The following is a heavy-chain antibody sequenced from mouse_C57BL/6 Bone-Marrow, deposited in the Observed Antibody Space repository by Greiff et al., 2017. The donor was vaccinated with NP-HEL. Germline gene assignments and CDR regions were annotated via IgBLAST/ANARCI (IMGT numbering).Heavy chain of an antibody. D-gene: IGHD2-4*01. CDR3: ARGGLRGAWLAY. CDR1: GYTFTSYG. J-gene: IGHJ3*01. V-gene: IGHV1-81*01. CDR2: IYPRSGNT. Sequence: QVQLQQSGAELARPGASVKLSCKASGYTFTSYGISWVKQRTGQGLEWIGEIYPRSGNTYYNEKFKGKATLTADKSSSTAYMELRSLTSEDSAVYFCARGGLRGAWLAYWGQGTLVTVSA.